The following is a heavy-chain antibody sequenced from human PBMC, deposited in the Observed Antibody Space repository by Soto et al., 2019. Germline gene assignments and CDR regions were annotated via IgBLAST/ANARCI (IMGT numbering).Heavy chain of an antibody. V-gene: IGHV3-33*01. CDR2: IWYDGSNK. J-gene: IGHJ6*02. CDR3: ARDYYDSSGYYPPIPYYYYYGMDV. CDR1: GFTFGSYG. D-gene: IGHD3-22*01. Sequence: GGSLRLSCAASGFTFGSYGMHWVRQAPGKGLEWVAVIWYDGSNKYYADSVKGRFTISRDNSKNTLYLQMNSLRAEDTAVYYCARDYYDSSGYYPPIPYYYYYGMDVWGQGTTVTVSS.